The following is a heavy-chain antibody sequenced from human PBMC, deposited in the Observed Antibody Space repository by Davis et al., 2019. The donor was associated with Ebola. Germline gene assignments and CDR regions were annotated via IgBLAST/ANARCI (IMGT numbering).Heavy chain of an antibody. V-gene: IGHV4-31*03. Sequence: SETLSLTCTVSGGSISSGGYYWSWIRQHPGKGLEWIGYIYYSGSTYYNPSLKSRVTISVDTSKNQFSLKLSSVTAADTAVYYCARDSLNYSAFDIWGQGTMVTVSS. D-gene: IGHD1-7*01. CDR1: GGSISSGGYY. CDR2: IYYSGST. J-gene: IGHJ3*02. CDR3: ARDSLNYSAFDI.